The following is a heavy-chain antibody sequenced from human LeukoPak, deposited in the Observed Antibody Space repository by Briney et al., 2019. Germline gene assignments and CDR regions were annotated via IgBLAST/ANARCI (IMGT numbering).Heavy chain of an antibody. J-gene: IGHJ5*02. CDR2: ISSSSSYI. D-gene: IGHD5-18*01. CDR1: GFTFSSYS. V-gene: IGHV3-21*01. CDR3: ARWSHAMVWFDP. Sequence: PGGSLRLSCAASGFTFSSYSMNWVRQAPGKGLECVSSISSSSSYIYYADSVKGRFTISRDNAKNSLYLQMNSLRAEDTAVYYCARWSHAMVWFDPWGQGTLVTVSS.